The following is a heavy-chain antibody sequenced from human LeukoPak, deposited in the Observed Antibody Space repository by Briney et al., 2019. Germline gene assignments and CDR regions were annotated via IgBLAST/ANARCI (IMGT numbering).Heavy chain of an antibody. D-gene: IGHD4-23*01. Sequence: SETLSLTCAVYGGSFSGYYWSWIRQPPGKGLEWIGEINHSGSTNYNPSLKSRVTISVDTSKNQFSLKLSSVTAADTAVYYCARNYGGHEFDYWGQGTLVTVSS. CDR3: ARNYGGHEFDY. J-gene: IGHJ4*02. CDR1: GGSFSGYY. CDR2: INHSGST. V-gene: IGHV4-34*01.